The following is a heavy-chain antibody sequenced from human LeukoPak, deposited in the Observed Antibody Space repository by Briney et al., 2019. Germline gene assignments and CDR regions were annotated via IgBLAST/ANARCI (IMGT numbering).Heavy chain of an antibody. J-gene: IGHJ4*02. D-gene: IGHD4-17*01. CDR1: GFTFSSYD. CDR3: ARVNGDYDAFDY. V-gene: IGHV3-13*01. CDR2: IGTAGDT. Sequence: GGSLRLSCAASGFTFSSYDMHWVRQATGKGLVWVSAIGTAGDTYYPGSVKGRFTISRENAKNSLYLQMNSLRAGDTAVYYCARVNGDYDAFDYWGQGTLVTVSS.